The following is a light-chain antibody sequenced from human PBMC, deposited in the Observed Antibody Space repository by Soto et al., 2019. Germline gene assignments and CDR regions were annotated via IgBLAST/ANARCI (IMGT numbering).Light chain of an antibody. CDR2: GAS. CDR3: QQYDSAPWT. V-gene: IGKV3-20*01. Sequence: ENVLTQSPGTLSLSPGESATLSCRASQSVNRNFLAWFQHRPGQAPRLLIYGASSRATGTADRFSGSGSGTDFTLTISRLEPEDSAVYFCQQYDSAPWTFGQGTKVEIK. CDR1: QSVNRNF. J-gene: IGKJ1*01.